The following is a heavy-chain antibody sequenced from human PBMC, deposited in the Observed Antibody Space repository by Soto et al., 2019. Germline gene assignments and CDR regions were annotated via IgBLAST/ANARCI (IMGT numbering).Heavy chain of an antibody. CDR1: GGTCSSYA. V-gene: IGHV1-69*13. CDR3: ARLPSGYSSSWYLNWFDP. Sequence: GPSVKVSCKASGGTCSSYAISWVRQAPGQGLEWMGGIIPIFGTANYAQKFQGRVTITADESTSTAYMELSSLRSEDTAVYYCARLPSGYSSSWYLNWFDPWGQGTLVTVSS. J-gene: IGHJ5*02. CDR2: IIPIFGTA. D-gene: IGHD6-13*01.